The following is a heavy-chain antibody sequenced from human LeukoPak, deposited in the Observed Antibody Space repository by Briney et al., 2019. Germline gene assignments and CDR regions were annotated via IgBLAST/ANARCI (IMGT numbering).Heavy chain of an antibody. D-gene: IGHD2-21*01. Sequence: GGSLRLSCAASGFTFSSYSMNWVRQAPGKGLEWVSSISSSSSYIYYADSLKGRSTVSRDNGKNSLYLQMNSLRVEDTAVYYCARWPSGPYSTYYMDVWGKGTTVTVSS. J-gene: IGHJ6*03. CDR1: GFTFSSYS. V-gene: IGHV3-21*01. CDR2: ISSSSSYI. CDR3: ARWPSGPYSTYYMDV.